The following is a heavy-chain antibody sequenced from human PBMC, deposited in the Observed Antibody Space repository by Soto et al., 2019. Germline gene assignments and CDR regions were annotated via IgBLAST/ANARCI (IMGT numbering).Heavy chain of an antibody. V-gene: IGHV4-4*02. CDR1: GVSISSHDW. J-gene: IGHJ4*02. Sequence: QVQLQESGPGLVKPSGTLSLTCAVSGVSISSHDWWTWVRQPPGKGLEWIGESHQREYTHYNSSLESRVTRSVDKSKNQFSLKLTSVTVADTAVYYCATRDSSRFYWGQGTLVTVSS. D-gene: IGHD6-13*01. CDR2: SHQREYT. CDR3: ATRDSSRFY.